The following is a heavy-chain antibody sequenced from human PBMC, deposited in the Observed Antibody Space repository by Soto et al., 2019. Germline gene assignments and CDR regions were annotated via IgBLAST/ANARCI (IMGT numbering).Heavy chain of an antibody. CDR3: ARSVPSDCGGDCYDWYFDL. V-gene: IGHV4-59*01. J-gene: IGHJ2*01. CDR1: GGSISSYY. CDR2: IYYSGST. Sequence: SETLSLTCTVSGGSISSYYWSWIRQPPGKGLEWIGYIYYSGSTNYNPSLKSRATISVDTSKNQFSLKLSSVTAADTAVYYCARSVPSDCGGDCYDWYFDLWGRGTLVTVSS. D-gene: IGHD2-21*01.